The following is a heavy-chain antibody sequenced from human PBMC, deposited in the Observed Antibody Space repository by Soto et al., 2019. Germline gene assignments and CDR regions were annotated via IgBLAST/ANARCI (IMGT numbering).Heavy chain of an antibody. CDR1: GFTFSSYW. Sequence: EVQLVESGGGLVQPGGSLRLSCAASGFTFSSYWMHWVRQAPGKGLVWVSRINSDGSSKSYADTVKGRFTIYRDNAQNTLYLQMNSLRAEDTAVYYCKGVGGVAVDWGQGTLVTVSS. V-gene: IGHV3-74*01. D-gene: IGHD2-15*01. CDR2: INSDGSSK. J-gene: IGHJ4*02. CDR3: KGVGGVAVD.